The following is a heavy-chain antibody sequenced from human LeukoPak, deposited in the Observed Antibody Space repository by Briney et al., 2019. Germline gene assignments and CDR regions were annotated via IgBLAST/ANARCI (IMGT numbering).Heavy chain of an antibody. D-gene: IGHD3-9*01. CDR3: ATAPYYDILTGSQTDY. V-gene: IGHV3-23*01. CDR2: ISGSGGST. Sequence: GGSLRLSCAASRFTFSSYAMSWVRQAPGKGQEWVSAISGSGGSTYYADSVKGRFTISRDNSKNTLYLQMNSLRAEDTAVYYCATAPYYDILTGSQTDYWGQGTLVTVSS. J-gene: IGHJ4*02. CDR1: RFTFSSYA.